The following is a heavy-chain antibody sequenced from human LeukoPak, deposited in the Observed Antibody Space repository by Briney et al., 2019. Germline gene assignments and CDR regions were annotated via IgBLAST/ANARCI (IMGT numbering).Heavy chain of an antibody. V-gene: IGHV4-4*07. CDR2: IYTSGST. CDR1: GGSISSYY. Sequence: PSETLSLTCTVSGGSISSYYWSWIRQPAGKGLEWIGRIYTSGSTNYNPSLKSRVTMSVDTSKNQFSLKLSSVTAADTAVYYCARQYYDILTGPTGFDPWGQGTLVTVSS. D-gene: IGHD3-9*01. CDR3: ARQYYDILTGPTGFDP. J-gene: IGHJ5*02.